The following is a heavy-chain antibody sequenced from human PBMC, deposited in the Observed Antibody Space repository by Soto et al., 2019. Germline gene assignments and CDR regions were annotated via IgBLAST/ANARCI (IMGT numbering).Heavy chain of an antibody. V-gene: IGHV4-34*01. CDR1: GQSFSGHT. J-gene: IGHJ4*02. D-gene: IGHD2-2*01. Sequence: QEELQQWGAGLLKHSETLSRTCAVYGQSFSGHTWSWIRQSAGKGLEWIGEISQSGSTYYNPSLKTRVTISADTSKNQFSLTLTSVTAADTGVFYCARGSGIAVIPGELEDVHYDYWGQGTLVSVSS. CDR2: ISQSGST. CDR3: ARGSGIAVIPGELEDVHYDY.